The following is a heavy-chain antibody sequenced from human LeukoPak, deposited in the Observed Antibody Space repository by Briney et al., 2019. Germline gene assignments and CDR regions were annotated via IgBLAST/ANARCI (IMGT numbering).Heavy chain of an antibody. V-gene: IGHV3-11*01. CDR1: GFTFSDYY. J-gene: IGHJ4*02. CDR3: ARDFHYDSSGYYGY. Sequence: GGSLRLSCAASGFTFSDYYMSWIRQAPGKGLEWVSYISSSGSTIYYADSVKGRFTISRDNAKNSLYLQMNSLRAENTAVYYCARDFHYDSSGYYGYWGQGTLVTVSS. D-gene: IGHD3-22*01. CDR2: ISSSGSTI.